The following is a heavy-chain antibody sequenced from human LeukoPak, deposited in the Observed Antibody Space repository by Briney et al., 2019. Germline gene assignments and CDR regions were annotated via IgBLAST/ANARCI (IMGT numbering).Heavy chain of an antibody. J-gene: IGHJ4*02. CDR2: IYTSGST. Sequence: PSQTLSLTCTVSGGSISSGSYYWSWIRQPAGKGLEWIGRIYTSGSTNYNPSLKSRFTISVDTAKNQFSLKLSPVTAADTAVYYCARDDIVGALRYGFVGGYWGLGTLVTVSS. CDR1: GGSISSGSYY. V-gene: IGHV4-61*02. D-gene: IGHD1-26*01. CDR3: ARDDIVGALRYGFVGGY.